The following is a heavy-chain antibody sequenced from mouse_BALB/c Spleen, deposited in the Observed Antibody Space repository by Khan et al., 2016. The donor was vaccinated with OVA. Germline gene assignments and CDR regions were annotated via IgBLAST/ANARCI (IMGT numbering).Heavy chain of an antibody. V-gene: IGHV3-2*02. Sequence: EVQLVESGPGLVKPSQSLSLTCTVTGYSITSDYAWNWIRQFPGNKLEWMGYISYSGRTSYNPSLKSRISITRDTSQNQFFLQLNSVTTEDTATDFCARSVTITTVVATDFDYWGQGTTLTVSS. CDR2: ISYSGRT. CDR3: ARSVTITTVVATDFDY. D-gene: IGHD1-1*01. CDR1: GYSITSDYA. J-gene: IGHJ2*01.